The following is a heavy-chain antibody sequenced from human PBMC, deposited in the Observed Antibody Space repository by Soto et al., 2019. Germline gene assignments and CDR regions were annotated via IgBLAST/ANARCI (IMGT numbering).Heavy chain of an antibody. D-gene: IGHD3-16*01. CDR1: GYSFSSHW. Sequence: GESLKISCKGSGYSFSSHWVGWVRQMPGKGLEWMGIIYPGDSDARYSPSFKGQVTISVDESTTTAFLQWSSLKASDTAMYYCARSQFDYVWGTSGYFDSWGQGTLVTVSS. CDR2: IYPGDSDA. J-gene: IGHJ4*02. CDR3: ARSQFDYVWGTSGYFDS. V-gene: IGHV5-51*01.